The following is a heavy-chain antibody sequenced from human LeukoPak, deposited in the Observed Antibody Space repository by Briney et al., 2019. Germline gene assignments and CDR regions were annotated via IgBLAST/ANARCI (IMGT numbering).Heavy chain of an antibody. D-gene: IGHD3-3*01. V-gene: IGHV3-53*01. CDR3: ARGGDFWSGEFDY. CDR1: GFTVSSNY. CDR2: IYSGGST. Sequence: GGSLRLSCAASGFTVSSNYMSWVRQAPGKGLEWVSVIYSGGSTYYADSVKGRFTISRDNSKNTLYLQMNSLRAEDTAVYYCARGGDFWSGEFDYWGQGTLVTVSS. J-gene: IGHJ4*02.